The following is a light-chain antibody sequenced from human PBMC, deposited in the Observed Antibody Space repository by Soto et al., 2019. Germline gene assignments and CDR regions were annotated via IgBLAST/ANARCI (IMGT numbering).Light chain of an antibody. J-gene: IGLJ2*01. Sequence: QSVLTQPPSASGTPGQRVTISCSGSSSNIGSNYVYWYHQLPGTAPKLLIYRNNQRPSGVPDRFSGSKPGTSASLAISGLRSEDEGDYYCAAWDDSLSGVVFGGGTKLTVL. CDR1: SSNIGSNY. V-gene: IGLV1-47*01. CDR2: RNN. CDR3: AAWDDSLSGVV.